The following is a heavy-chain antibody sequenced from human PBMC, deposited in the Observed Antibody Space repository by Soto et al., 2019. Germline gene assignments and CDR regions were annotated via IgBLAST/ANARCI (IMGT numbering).Heavy chain of an antibody. CDR3: ARDLVVPAASGGMDV. V-gene: IGHV1-69*13. CDR1: GGTVSSYA. CDR2: IIPIFGTA. D-gene: IGHD2-2*01. Sequence: SVKVSCEASGGTVSSYAISGVRQAPGQGLEWMGGIIPIFGTANYAQKFQGRVTITADESTSTAYMELSSLRSEDTAVYYCARDLVVPAASGGMDVWGQGTTVTVSS. J-gene: IGHJ6*02.